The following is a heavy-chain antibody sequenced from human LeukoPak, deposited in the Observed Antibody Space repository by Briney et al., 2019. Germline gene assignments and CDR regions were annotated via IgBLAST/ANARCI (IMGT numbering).Heavy chain of an antibody. J-gene: IGHJ2*01. CDR2: INPNSGGT. D-gene: IGHD2-21*01. V-gene: IGHV1-2*02. CDR1: GYTFTGYY. CDR3: ARDSPSLYCGGDCSSRYFDL. Sequence: ASVKVSCKASGYTFTGYYMHWVRQAPGQGLEWMGWINPNSGGTNYARKFQGRVTKTRDTSISTAYMELSRLRSDDTAVYYCARDSPSLYCGGDCSSRYFDLWGRGTLVTVSS.